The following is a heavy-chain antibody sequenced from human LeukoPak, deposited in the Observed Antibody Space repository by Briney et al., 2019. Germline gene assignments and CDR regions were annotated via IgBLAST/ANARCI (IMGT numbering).Heavy chain of an antibody. Sequence: GGSLRLSCAASGFTSSSYGMHWVRQAPGKGLEWVAVIWYDGSNKYYADSVKGRFTISRDNSKNTLYLQMNSLRAEDTAVYYCARALRSGWYLDYWGQGTLVTVSS. CDR1: GFTSSSYG. J-gene: IGHJ4*02. CDR3: ARALRSGWYLDY. CDR2: IWYDGSNK. V-gene: IGHV3-33*01. D-gene: IGHD6-19*01.